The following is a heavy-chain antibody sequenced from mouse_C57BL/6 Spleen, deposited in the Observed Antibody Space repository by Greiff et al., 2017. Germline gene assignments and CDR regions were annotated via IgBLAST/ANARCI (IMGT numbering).Heavy chain of an antibody. D-gene: IGHD3-2*02. V-gene: IGHV1-15*01. CDR3: ARDSSGPSWFAY. CDR2: IDPETGGT. J-gene: IGHJ3*01. CDR1: GYTFTDYE. Sequence: QVQLQQSGAELVRPGASVTLSCKASGYTFTDYEMHWVKQTPVHGLEWIGAIDPETGGTAYNQKFKGKAILTADKSSSPAYMELRSLTSEDSAVYYCARDSSGPSWFAYWGQGTLVTVSA.